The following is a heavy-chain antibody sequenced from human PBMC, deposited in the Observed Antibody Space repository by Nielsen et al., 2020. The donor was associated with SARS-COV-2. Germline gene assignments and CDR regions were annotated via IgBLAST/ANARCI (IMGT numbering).Heavy chain of an antibody. CDR2: FDPEDGET. V-gene: IGHV1-24*01. D-gene: IGHD6-19*01. CDR3: ATSPAVADPGVWFDP. Sequence: ASVKVSCKVSGYTLTELSMHWVRQAPGKGLEWMGGFDPEDGETIYAQKFQGRVTMAEDTSTDTAYMELSSPRSEDTAVYYCATSPAVADPGVWFDPWGQGTLVTVSS. J-gene: IGHJ5*02. CDR1: GYTLTELS.